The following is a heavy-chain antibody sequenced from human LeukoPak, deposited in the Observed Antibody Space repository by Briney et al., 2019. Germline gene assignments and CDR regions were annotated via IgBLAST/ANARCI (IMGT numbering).Heavy chain of an antibody. J-gene: IGHJ6*03. CDR3: ARVVAARPDRYYYYYMDV. Sequence: GASVKVSCKASGYTFTSYDINWVRQATGQGLEWMGWMNPNSGNTGYAQKFQGRVTITRNTSISTAYMELSSLRSEDTAVYYCARVVAARPDRYYYYYMDVWGKGTTVTVSS. CDR1: GYTFTSYD. CDR2: MNPNSGNT. D-gene: IGHD6-6*01. V-gene: IGHV1-8*03.